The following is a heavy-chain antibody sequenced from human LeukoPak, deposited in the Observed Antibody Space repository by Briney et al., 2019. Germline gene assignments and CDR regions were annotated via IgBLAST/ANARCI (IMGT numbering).Heavy chain of an antibody. Sequence: SETLSLTCTVSGGSISSYYWSWIRQPPGKGLEWIGYIYYSGSANYNPSLKSRVTISVDTSKNQFSLKLSSVTAADTAVYYCARDLSSSWYSLWGQGTLVTVSS. CDR3: ARDLSSSWYSL. D-gene: IGHD6-13*01. CDR2: IYYSGSA. V-gene: IGHV4-59*01. CDR1: GGSISSYY. J-gene: IGHJ4*02.